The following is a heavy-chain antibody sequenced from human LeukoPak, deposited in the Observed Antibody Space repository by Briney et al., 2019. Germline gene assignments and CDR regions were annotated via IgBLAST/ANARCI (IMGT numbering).Heavy chain of an antibody. D-gene: IGHD3-10*01. Sequence: LSLTCTVSGGSISSSSYYWGWIRQPPGKGLEWISYISGSDNTIYYADSVKGRFTISRDNAKNSLYLQMNSLRAEDTAVYYCVRDRAYYYGSGTYWGQGTLVTVSS. CDR3: VRDRAYYYGSGTY. J-gene: IGHJ4*02. CDR1: GGSISSSSYY. CDR2: ISGSDNTI. V-gene: IGHV3-11*04.